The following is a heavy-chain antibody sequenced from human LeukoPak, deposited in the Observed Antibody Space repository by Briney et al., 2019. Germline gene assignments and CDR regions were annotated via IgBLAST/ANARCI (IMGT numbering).Heavy chain of an antibody. J-gene: IGHJ4*02. CDR3: AKDRADSSGYYYDY. Sequence: PGGSLRLSCAASGFTFDDYAMHWARQAPGRGLEWVSGISWNSGSIGYADPVKGRFTISRDNAKNSLYRQMNSLRAEDTALYYCAKDRADSSGYYYDYWGQGTLVTVSS. CDR2: ISWNSGSI. V-gene: IGHV3-9*01. CDR1: GFTFDDYA. D-gene: IGHD3-22*01.